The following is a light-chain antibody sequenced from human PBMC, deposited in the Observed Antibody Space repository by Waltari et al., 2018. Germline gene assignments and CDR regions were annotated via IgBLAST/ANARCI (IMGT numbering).Light chain of an antibody. CDR3: QQYNAWPPSLT. Sequence: EIMMTQSPVTLSVSPGERATLSCRASLSVNTDLAWYQQKPGQAPRLLIYGASSRATGIPARFSGSGSGTEFTLTISSLQSEDFAVYYCQQYNAWPPSLTFGGGTKVEIK. V-gene: IGKV3-15*01. CDR1: LSVNTD. J-gene: IGKJ4*01. CDR2: GAS.